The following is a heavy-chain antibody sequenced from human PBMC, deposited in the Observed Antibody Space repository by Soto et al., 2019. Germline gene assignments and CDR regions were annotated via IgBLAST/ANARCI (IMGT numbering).Heavy chain of an antibody. CDR2: IYFSGRT. CDR1: GGSVSGGSYY. V-gene: IGHV4-61*01. CDR3: SRDVDFGKEDV. D-gene: IGHD2-15*01. Sequence: SETLSLTCTVSGGSVSGGSYYWNWIRQPPGKGLEWIGYIYFSGRTNYNPSLKSRVTISIDTSKNQFSLKLTSATAADTAVYYCSRDVDFGKEDVWGQGTTVT. J-gene: IGHJ6*02.